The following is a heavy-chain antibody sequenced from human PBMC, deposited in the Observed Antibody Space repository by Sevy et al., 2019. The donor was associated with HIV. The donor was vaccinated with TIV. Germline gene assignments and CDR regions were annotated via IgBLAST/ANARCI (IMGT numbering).Heavy chain of an antibody. V-gene: IGHV3-21*01. D-gene: IGHD1-1*01. J-gene: IGHJ6*04. CDR1: GFTFSSYS. Sequence: GGSLRLSCAASGFTFSSYSMNWVRQAPGKGLEWVSSISSSSSYIYYADSVKGRFTISRDNAKNSLYLQMNSLRAEDTAVYYCARDKDWNDVSYYYGRDVWGKGTTVTVSS. CDR2: ISSSSSYI. CDR3: ARDKDWNDVSYYYGRDV.